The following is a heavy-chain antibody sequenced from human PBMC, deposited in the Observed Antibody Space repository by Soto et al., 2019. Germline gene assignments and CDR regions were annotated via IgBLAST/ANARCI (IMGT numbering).Heavy chain of an antibody. D-gene: IGHD2-21*02. CDR1: GFTFSSYG. CDR2: ISYDGSNK. V-gene: IGHV3-30*18. Sequence: GGSLRLSCAASGFTFSSYGMHWVRQAPGKGLEWVAVISYDGSNKYYADSVKGRFTISRDNSKNTLYLQMNSLRAEDTAVYYCAKDRVGGDKYYYYGMAVWGQGATVTFSS. J-gene: IGHJ6*02. CDR3: AKDRVGGDKYYYYGMAV.